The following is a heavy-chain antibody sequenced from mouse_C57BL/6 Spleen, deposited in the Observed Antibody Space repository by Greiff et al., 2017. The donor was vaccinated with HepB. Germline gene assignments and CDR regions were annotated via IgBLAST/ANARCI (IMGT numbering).Heavy chain of an antibody. Sequence: VQLQQPGAELVRPGSSVKLSCKASGYTFTSYWMHWVKQRPIQGLEWIGNIDPSDSETHYNQKFKDKATLTVDKSSSTAYMQLSSLTSEDSAVYYCARSGNCYGTSDLYFDVWGTGTTVTVSS. CDR3: ARSGNCYGTSDLYFDV. D-gene: IGHD1-1*01. V-gene: IGHV1-52*01. J-gene: IGHJ1*03. CDR2: IDPSDSET. CDR1: GYTFTSYW.